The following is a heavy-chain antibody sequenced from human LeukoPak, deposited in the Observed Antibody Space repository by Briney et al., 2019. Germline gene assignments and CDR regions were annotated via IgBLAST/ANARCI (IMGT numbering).Heavy chain of an antibody. D-gene: IGHD6-13*01. Sequence: TGGSLRLSCAASGFTFGSYWMHWVRQAPGKGLVWVSRINNDGSSTSYADSVKGRFTISRDNAKNTLYLQMNSLRAEDTAVYYCARPTKEGSSWYWWFDPWGQGTLVTVSS. CDR2: INNDGSST. J-gene: IGHJ5*02. CDR3: ARPTKEGSSWYWWFDP. CDR1: GFTFGSYW. V-gene: IGHV3-74*01.